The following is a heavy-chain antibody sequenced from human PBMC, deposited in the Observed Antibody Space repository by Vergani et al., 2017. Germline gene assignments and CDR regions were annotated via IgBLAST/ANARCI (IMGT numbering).Heavy chain of an antibody. CDR3: TRDCSGGSCYYYYYGMDV. CDR1: GFTFGDYA. Sequence: EVQLVESGGDLVQPGRSLRLSCTASGFTFGDYAMSWVRQAPGKGLEWVGFIRSKAYGGTTEYAASVKGRFTISRDDSKSIAYLQMNSLKTEDTAVYYCTRDCSGGSCYYYYYGMDVWGQGTTVTVSS. J-gene: IGHJ6*02. D-gene: IGHD2-15*01. CDR2: IRSKAYGGTT. V-gene: IGHV3-49*04.